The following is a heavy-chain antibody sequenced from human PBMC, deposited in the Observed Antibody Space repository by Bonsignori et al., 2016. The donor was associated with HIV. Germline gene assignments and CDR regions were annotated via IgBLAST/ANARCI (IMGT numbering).Heavy chain of an antibody. Sequence: WIRQPPGKGLEWVAVISYDGSNKYYADSVKGRFTISRDNSKNTLYLQMNSLRAEDTAVYYCARRGANWGQGTLVTVSS. J-gene: IGHJ4*02. CDR2: ISYDGSNK. D-gene: IGHD3-10*01. V-gene: IGHV3-30-3*01. CDR3: ARRGAN.